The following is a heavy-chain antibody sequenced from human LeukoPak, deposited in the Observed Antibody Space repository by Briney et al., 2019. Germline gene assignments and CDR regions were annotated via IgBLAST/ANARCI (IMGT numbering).Heavy chain of an antibody. D-gene: IGHD6-19*01. V-gene: IGHV4-4*07. J-gene: IGHJ4*02. CDR1: GGSIRNYY. Sequence: SETLSLTCTVSGGSIRNYYWSWIRQPAGKGLEWIGRIHTSGSTNYNPSLKSRVTMSVDTSKSQFSLKLSSVNVADTAVYYCARDYTSGYLDYWGQGTLVTVSS. CDR2: IHTSGST. CDR3: ARDYTSGYLDY.